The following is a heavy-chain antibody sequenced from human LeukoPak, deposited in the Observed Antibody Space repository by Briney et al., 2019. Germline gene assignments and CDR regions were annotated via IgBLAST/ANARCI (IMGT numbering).Heavy chain of an antibody. CDR2: IYYSGST. CDR3: ERVVLTYYYGSGSSGEKYYFDS. CDR1: GCSISSSSYY. V-gene: IGHV4-39*07. D-gene: IGHD3-10*01. Sequence: SETLSLTCTVSGCSISSSSYYWGWIRQPPGKGLEWIGCIYYSGSTYYNPSLKSRVTITVDTSKNQFSLKLSLVTAADTTVYYCERVVLTYYYGSGSSGEKYYFDSWGHEALVTVSS. J-gene: IGHJ4*01.